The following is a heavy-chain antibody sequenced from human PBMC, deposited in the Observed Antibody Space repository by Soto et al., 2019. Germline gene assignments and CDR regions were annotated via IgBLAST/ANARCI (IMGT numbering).Heavy chain of an antibody. CDR2: MSYDGSHE. CDR3: AKGSVLRVVEAPLAILGGVDV. D-gene: IGHD2-8*01. CDR1: GFTFISYG. J-gene: IGHJ6*02. V-gene: IGHV3-33*06. Sequence: GGSLRLSCVASGFTFISYGMHWVRQAPGKGLEWVAVMSYDGSHEYYADSVKGRFTISRDNSKTILYLQMNSLRLEDTAVYYCAKGSVLRVVEAPLAILGGVDVWGQGAMVTV.